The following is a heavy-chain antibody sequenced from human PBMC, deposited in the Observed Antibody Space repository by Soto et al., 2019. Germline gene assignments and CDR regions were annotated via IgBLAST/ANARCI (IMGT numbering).Heavy chain of an antibody. V-gene: IGHV3-23*01. CDR2: ITASGGDI. J-gene: IGHJ4*02. CDR3: AKGSVSTRPYYFDY. CDR1: GFTFSSFV. Sequence: GGSLRLSCATSGFTFSSFVMGWVRQAPGEGLEWVSAITASGGDIYYADSVKGRFTISRDNSKNTLYLQVNSLRDDDTALYYCAKGSVSTRPYYFDYWGQGTLVTVSS. D-gene: IGHD2-21*01.